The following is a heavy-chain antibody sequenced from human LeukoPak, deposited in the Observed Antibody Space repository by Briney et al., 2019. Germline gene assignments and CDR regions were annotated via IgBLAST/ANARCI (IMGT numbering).Heavy chain of an antibody. CDR3: ARHSGGYDLDY. CDR2: IDPSDSYT. V-gene: IGHV5-10-1*01. Sequence: GESLKISCKGSGYSFTSYWITWVRQMPGKGLEWMGRIDPSDSYTNYSPSFQGHVTISVDKSSSTAYLQWSSLKASDTAMYYCARHSGGYDLDYWGQGTLVTVSS. D-gene: IGHD5-12*01. CDR1: GYSFTSYW. J-gene: IGHJ4*02.